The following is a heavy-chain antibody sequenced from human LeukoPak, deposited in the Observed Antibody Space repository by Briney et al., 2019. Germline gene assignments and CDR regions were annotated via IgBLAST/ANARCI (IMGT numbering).Heavy chain of an antibody. Sequence: SETLSLTCTVSGVSISSYYWSWIRQPPGKGLEWIGYIYYSGSTNYNPSLKSRVTISVDTSRNQFSLKLSSVTAADTAVYYCARAEGFLEWPFFDYWGQGTLVTVSS. CDR2: IYYSGST. D-gene: IGHD3-3*01. CDR1: GVSISSYY. J-gene: IGHJ4*02. V-gene: IGHV4-59*08. CDR3: ARAEGFLEWPFFDY.